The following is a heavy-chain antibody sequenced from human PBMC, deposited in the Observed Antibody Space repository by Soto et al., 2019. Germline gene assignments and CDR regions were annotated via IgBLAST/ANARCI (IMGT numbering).Heavy chain of an antibody. V-gene: IGHV1-69*01. D-gene: IGHD3-16*01. CDR1: GGTFNNYA. Sequence: QVQLVQSGAEVTRPGSSVKVSCQASGGTFNNYAITWVRQAPGQGREWVGGIIHSLDAAHYAQEFQGRVTIDADEATGIVYMELSRLRSEDTAVYYCAKGSYYDASNAYDTPAFYYDYFGLDVWGEGTTVTVSS. CDR3: AKGSYYDASNAYDTPAFYYDYFGLDV. J-gene: IGHJ6*04. CDR2: IIHSLDAA.